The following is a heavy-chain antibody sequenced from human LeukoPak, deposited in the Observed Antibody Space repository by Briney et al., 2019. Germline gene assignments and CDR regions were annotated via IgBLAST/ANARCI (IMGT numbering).Heavy chain of an antibody. V-gene: IGHV1-69*04. J-gene: IGHJ5*02. CDR3: ARDATTVAGTPNWFDP. D-gene: IGHD6-19*01. CDR2: IIPFLGKA. Sequence: SVNVSFKSSGCTFISYAISWVRQAPGQGLEWMGRIIPFLGKANYAKKLQGRVTITADKSTSTAYMELSSLRSEDTAVYYCARDATTVAGTPNWFDPWGQGTLVTVSS. CDR1: GCTFISYA.